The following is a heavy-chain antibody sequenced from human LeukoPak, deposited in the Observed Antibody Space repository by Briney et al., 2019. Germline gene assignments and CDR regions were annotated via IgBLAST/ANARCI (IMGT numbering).Heavy chain of an antibody. J-gene: IGHJ5*01. V-gene: IGHV3-74*01. Sequence: GGSLRLSCTASGFTFSSDWMHWVRQAPGKGLVWVSRINTDGSSTSYGDSVQGRFTISRDNAKNTLYLQMSSLTAEDTALYYCARANPNDSWFHSWGQGTLVTVSS. CDR1: GFTFSSDW. CDR2: INTDGSST. CDR3: ARANPNDSWFHS.